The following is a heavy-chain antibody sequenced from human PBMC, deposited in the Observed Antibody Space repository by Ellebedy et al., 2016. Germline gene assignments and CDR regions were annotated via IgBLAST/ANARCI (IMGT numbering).Heavy chain of an antibody. CDR2: IIPILGIA. V-gene: IGHV1-69*04. CDR1: GGTFSSYA. D-gene: IGHD2-15*01. J-gene: IGHJ5*02. CDR3: ASPTCGGSCYREGWFDP. Sequence: SVKVSXXASGGTFSSYAISWVRQAPGQGLEWMGRIIPILGIANYAQKFQGRVTITADKSTSTAYMELSSLRSEDTAVYYCASPTCGGSCYREGWFDPWGQGTLVTVSS.